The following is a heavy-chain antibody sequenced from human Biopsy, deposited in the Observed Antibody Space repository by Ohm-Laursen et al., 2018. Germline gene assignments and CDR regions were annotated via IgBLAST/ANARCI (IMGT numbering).Heavy chain of an antibody. V-gene: IGHV4-59*02. CDR3: AAFPFSGGPAFDI. Sequence: SQTLSLTCSVSGGSVGDYFLSWIRLVPGKRPEWIGYTYYRGTSENNPSLRSRVTTSADISRNQFFLNMKSVTGADTAVYYCAAFPFSGGPAFDIWGQGTTVIVSS. J-gene: IGHJ3*02. D-gene: IGHD2/OR15-2a*01. CDR2: TYYRGTS. CDR1: GGSVGDYF.